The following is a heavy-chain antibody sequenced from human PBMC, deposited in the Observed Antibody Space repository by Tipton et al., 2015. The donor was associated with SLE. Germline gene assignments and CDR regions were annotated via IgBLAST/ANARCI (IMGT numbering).Heavy chain of an antibody. D-gene: IGHD3-10*01. CDR1: GDSISSSSYY. V-gene: IGHV4-39*01. J-gene: IGHJ4*02. CDR2: IYYSGST. CDR3: ARQAYSGFDY. Sequence: LTCTISGDSISSSSYYWGWIRQPPGKGLEWIGSIYYSGSTYYTPSLKSRVTISVNTPKTRFSLKLSSVTAADTAVYYCARQAYSGFDYWGQGTLVTVSS.